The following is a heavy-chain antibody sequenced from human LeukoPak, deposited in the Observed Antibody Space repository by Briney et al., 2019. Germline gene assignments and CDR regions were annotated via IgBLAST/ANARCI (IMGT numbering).Heavy chain of an antibody. CDR1: GFTFSSYA. CDR2: ISYDGSNK. V-gene: IGHV3-30-3*01. D-gene: IGHD3-9*01. CDR3: ARGADFYDTGLYKYYFDS. J-gene: IGHJ4*02. Sequence: GSLRLSCAASGFTFSSYAMHWVRQAPGKGLEWVAIISYDGSNKYYADSVKGRFTISRDNSKNTLYLQMNSLRVEDTAMYYCARGADFYDTGLYKYYFDSWGQGTLVTFPS.